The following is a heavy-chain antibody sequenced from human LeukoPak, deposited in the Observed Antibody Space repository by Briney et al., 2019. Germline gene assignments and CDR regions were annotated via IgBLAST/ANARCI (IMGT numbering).Heavy chain of an antibody. D-gene: IGHD3-22*01. CDR2: INHSGST. CDR1: GGSFSGYY. CDR3: ARGYLVGYYDSSGYYYYFDY. J-gene: IGHJ4*02. V-gene: IGHV4-34*01. Sequence: SETLSLTCAVYGGSFSGYYWSWIRQPPGKGLEWIGEINHSGSTSYNPSLKRRVTISVDTYKNQFSLKLSSVTAADTAVYYCARGYLVGYYDSSGYYYYFDYWGQGTMVTVSS.